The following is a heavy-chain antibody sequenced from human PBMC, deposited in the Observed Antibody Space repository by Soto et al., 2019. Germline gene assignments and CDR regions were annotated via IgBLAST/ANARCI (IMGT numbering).Heavy chain of an antibody. CDR1: GGSISSGDYF. V-gene: IGHV4-30-4*01. CDR2: ISSIGST. Sequence: QVQLQESGPGLVKPSQTLSLTCTVSGGSISSGDYFWSWIHQSPGKGLEWIGYISSIGSTYYNPSLKSRVSVSRDTSKNQFSLKLSSVTTTDTAVYYCARGLVIRPYYYHGMDVW. CDR3: ARGLVIRPYYYHGMDV. D-gene: IGHD3-9*01. J-gene: IGHJ6*01.